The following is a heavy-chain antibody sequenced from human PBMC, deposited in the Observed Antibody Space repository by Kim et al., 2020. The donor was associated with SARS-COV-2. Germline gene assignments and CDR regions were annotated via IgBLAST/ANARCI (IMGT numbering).Heavy chain of an antibody. D-gene: IGHD4-17*01. V-gene: IGHV3-33*01. Sequence: GGSLRLSCAASGFTFSSYGMHWVRQAPGKGLEWVAVIWYDGSNKYYADSVKGRFTISRDNSKNTLYLQMNSLRAEDTAVYYCARSMTTRMYFDYWGQGTLVTVSS. J-gene: IGHJ4*02. CDR1: GFTFSSYG. CDR3: ARSMTTRMYFDY. CDR2: IWYDGSNK.